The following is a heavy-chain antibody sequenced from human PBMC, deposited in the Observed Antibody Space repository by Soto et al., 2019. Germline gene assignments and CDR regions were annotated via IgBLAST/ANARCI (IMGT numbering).Heavy chain of an antibody. D-gene: IGHD4-17*01. CDR3: VRDRADYGDYLYYYYYMDV. CDR2: IYSGGST. Sequence: GGSLRLSCAASGFTVSSNYMSWVRQAPGKGLEWVSVIYSGGSTYYADSVKGRFTISRDNSKNTLYLQMNSLRAEDTAVYYCVRDRADYGDYLYYYYYMDVWGKGTTVTVSS. V-gene: IGHV3-66*01. J-gene: IGHJ6*03. CDR1: GFTVSSNY.